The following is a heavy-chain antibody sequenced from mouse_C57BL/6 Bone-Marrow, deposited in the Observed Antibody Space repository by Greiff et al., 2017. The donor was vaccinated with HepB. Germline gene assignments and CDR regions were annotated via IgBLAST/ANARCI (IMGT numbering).Heavy chain of an antibody. V-gene: IGHV5-9-1*02. J-gene: IGHJ2*01. Sequence: EVKLMESGAGLVKPGGSLKLSCAASGFTFSSYAMSWVRQTPEKRLEWVAYISSGGDYIYYADTVKGRFTISRDNARNTLDLQMSSLKSEDTAMYYCTRDGRLRRPYFDYWGQGTTLTGSS. D-gene: IGHD2-4*01. CDR2: ISSGGDYI. CDR1: GFTFSSYA. CDR3: TRDGRLRRPYFDY.